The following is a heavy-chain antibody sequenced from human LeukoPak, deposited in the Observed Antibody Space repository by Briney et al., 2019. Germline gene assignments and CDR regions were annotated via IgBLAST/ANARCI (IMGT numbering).Heavy chain of an antibody. CDR3: ARDLRSYYYDSSGYSYYFDY. CDR2: IYTSGST. V-gene: IGHV4-4*07. J-gene: IGHJ4*02. CDR1: GGSISSYY. Sequence: SETLSLTCTASGGSISSYYWSWIRQSAGKGLEWIGRIYTSGSTNYNPSLTSRVTMSVDTSKNQFSLKLSSVTAADTAVYYCARDLRSYYYDSSGYSYYFDYWGQGTLVTVSS. D-gene: IGHD3-22*01.